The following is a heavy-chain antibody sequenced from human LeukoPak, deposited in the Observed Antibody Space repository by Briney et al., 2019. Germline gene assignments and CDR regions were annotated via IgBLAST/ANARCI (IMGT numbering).Heavy chain of an antibody. Sequence: KPSDTLSLTCTVSGGSINIRNYYWGWIRQPPGKGLEWIGSIYYSGSTYYNPSLKSRVTISVDTSKNQFSLKLSSVTAADTAVYYCARPYQPRVTYYYYYYMDVWGKGTTVTVSS. CDR2: IYYSGST. J-gene: IGHJ6*03. CDR1: GGSINIRNYY. CDR3: ARPYQPRVTYYYYYYMDV. D-gene: IGHD2-2*01. V-gene: IGHV4-39*01.